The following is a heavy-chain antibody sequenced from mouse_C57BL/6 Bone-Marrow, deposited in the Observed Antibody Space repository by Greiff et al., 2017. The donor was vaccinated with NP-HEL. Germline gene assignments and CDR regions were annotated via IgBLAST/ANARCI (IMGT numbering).Heavy chain of an antibody. CDR3: ARHYYGSSYIMDY. J-gene: IGHJ4*01. CDR1: GYTFTSYW. D-gene: IGHD1-1*01. CDR2: IYPGSGST. Sequence: VKLQQPGAELVKPGASVKMSCKASGYTFTSYWITWVKQRPGQGLEWIGDIYPGSGSTNYNEKFKSKATLTVDTSSSTAYMQLSSLTSEDSAVYYCARHYYGSSYIMDYWGQGTSVTVSS. V-gene: IGHV1-55*01.